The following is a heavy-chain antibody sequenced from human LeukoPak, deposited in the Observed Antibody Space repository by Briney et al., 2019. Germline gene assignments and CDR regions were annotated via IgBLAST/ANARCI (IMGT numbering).Heavy chain of an antibody. Sequence: SVKVSCKASGYTFTSYGISWVRQAPGQGLEWMGWISAYNGNTNYAQKLQGRVTMTTDTSTSTAYMELRSLRSDDTAVYYCARVELRFLEWLSTGMDAFDIWGQGTMVTVSS. V-gene: IGHV1-18*01. CDR1: GYTFTSYG. D-gene: IGHD3-3*01. CDR2: ISAYNGNT. CDR3: ARVELRFLEWLSTGMDAFDI. J-gene: IGHJ3*02.